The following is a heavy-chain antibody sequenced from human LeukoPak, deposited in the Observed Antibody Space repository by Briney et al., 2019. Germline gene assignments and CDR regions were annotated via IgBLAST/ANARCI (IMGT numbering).Heavy chain of an antibody. Sequence: SETLSLTCTVSGGSISSYYWSWIRQPAGKGLEWIGRIYTSGSTNYNPSLKSRVTMSVDTSKNQFSLKLSSVTAADTAVYYCARERLVTAKYYYYYMDVWGKGTTVTVSS. CDR3: ARERLVTAKYYYYYMDV. CDR1: GGSISSYY. J-gene: IGHJ6*03. V-gene: IGHV4-4*07. CDR2: IYTSGST. D-gene: IGHD2-21*02.